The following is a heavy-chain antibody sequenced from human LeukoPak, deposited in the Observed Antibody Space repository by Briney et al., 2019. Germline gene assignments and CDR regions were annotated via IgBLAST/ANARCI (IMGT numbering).Heavy chain of an antibody. V-gene: IGHV3-7*01. CDR1: GFTFSSYE. CDR3: ARDQVNFDY. J-gene: IGHJ4*02. CDR2: IKQDGSEK. Sequence: GGSLRLSCAASGFTFSSYEMNWVRQAPGKGLEWVANIKQDGSEKYYVDSVKGRFTISRDNAKNSLYLQMNSLRAEDTAVYYCARDQVNFDYWGQGTLVTVSS. D-gene: IGHD4-23*01.